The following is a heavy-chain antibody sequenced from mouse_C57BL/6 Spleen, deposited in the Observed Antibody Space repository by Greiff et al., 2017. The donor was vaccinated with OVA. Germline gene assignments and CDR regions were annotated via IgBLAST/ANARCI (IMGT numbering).Heavy chain of an antibody. J-gene: IGHJ4*01. V-gene: IGHV1-18*01. CDR2: INPNNGGT. Sequence: VQLQQSGPELVKPGASVKIPCKASGYTFTDYNMDWVKQSHGKSLEWIGDINPNNGGTIYNQKFKGKATLTVDKSSSTAYMELRSLTSEDTAVYYCVTTVVAPYYAMDYWGQGTSVTVSS. CDR3: VTTVVAPYYAMDY. D-gene: IGHD1-1*01. CDR1: GYTFTDYN.